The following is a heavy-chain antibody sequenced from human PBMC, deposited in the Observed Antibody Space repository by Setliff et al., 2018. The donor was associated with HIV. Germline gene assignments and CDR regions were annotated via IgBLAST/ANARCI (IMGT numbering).Heavy chain of an antibody. V-gene: IGHV4-34*01. D-gene: IGHD6-6*01. J-gene: IGHJ4*02. CDR1: GGSFSGNY. CDR2: IYHSGST. CDR3: ARFSTSSGGTFDY. Sequence: SETLSLTCAVYGGSFSGNYWGWIRQPPGKGLEWIGNIYHSGSTYYNPSLKSRVTISVDTSKNPFSLKLTSVTAADTAVYYCARFSTSSGGTFDYWGQGTLVTVSS.